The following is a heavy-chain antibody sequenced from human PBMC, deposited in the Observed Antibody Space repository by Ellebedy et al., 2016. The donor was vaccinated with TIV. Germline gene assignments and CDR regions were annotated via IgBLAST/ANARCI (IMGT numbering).Heavy chain of an antibody. CDR2: ISSSSSTI. J-gene: IGHJ5*02. D-gene: IGHD3-22*01. Sequence: GGSLRLSXAASGFTFSSYSMNWVRQAPGKGLEWVSYISSSSSTIYYADSVKGRFTISRDNAKNSLYLQMNSLRDEDTAVYYCARSGSDYYDSSGYYGNWFDPWGQGTLVTVSS. CDR1: GFTFSSYS. V-gene: IGHV3-48*02. CDR3: ARSGSDYYDSSGYYGNWFDP.